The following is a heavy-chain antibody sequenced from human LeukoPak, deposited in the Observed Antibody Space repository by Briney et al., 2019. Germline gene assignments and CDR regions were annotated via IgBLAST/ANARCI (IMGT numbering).Heavy chain of an antibody. V-gene: IGHV3-21*01. CDR3: ARDGGRAVEHYFDY. CDR1: GFTFSSYS. D-gene: IGHD3-16*01. Sequence: GGSLRLSCAASGFTFSSYSMNWVRQAPGKGLEWVSSISSSSSYIYYADSVKGRFTISRDNAKNSLYLQMNSLRAEDTAVYYCARDGGRAVEHYFDYCGQGTLVTVSS. CDR2: ISSSSSYI. J-gene: IGHJ4*02.